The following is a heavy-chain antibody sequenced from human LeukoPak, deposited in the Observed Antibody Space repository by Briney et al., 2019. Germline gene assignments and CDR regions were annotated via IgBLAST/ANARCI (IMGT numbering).Heavy chain of an antibody. J-gene: IGHJ6*02. CDR1: GGSVNSGSYF. V-gene: IGHV4-61*01. CDR3: ATDYSNFYGMDV. D-gene: IGHD4-11*01. CDR2: IQNCART. Sequence: SETLSLTCTVSGGSVNSGSYFWSWIRQPPGKGLEGIGYIQNCARTNYNPSLESRVTISVDSSKDQFSLRLSSVTAADTAVYYCATDYSNFYGMDVWGQGTTVTVSS.